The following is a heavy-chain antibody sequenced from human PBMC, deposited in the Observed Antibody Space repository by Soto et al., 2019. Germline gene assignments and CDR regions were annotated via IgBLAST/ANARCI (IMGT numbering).Heavy chain of an antibody. CDR2: IYSGGST. D-gene: IGHD3-3*01. J-gene: IGHJ4*02. V-gene: IGHV3-53*01. CDR3: ARDDPQVRFLFRD. CDR1: GFTVSSNY. Sequence: EVQLVESGGGLIQPGGSLRLSCAASGFTVSSNYMSWVRQAPGKGLEWVSVIYSGGSTYYADSVKGRFTISRDNSKNTLYLKRNSLRAEGTAVYYCARDDPQVRFLFRDWGQGTLVTVSS.